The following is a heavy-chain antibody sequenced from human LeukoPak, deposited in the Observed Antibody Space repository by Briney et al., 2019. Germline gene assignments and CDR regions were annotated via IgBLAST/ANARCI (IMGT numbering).Heavy chain of an antibody. CDR2: INPNSGGT. D-gene: IGHD3-10*01. Sequence: ASVKVSCKASGYTFTGYYMHWVRQAPGQGLEWMGWINPNSGGTNYAQHFQGRVTMSRDTSISTAYVDLSRLRSDDTAVYYCARAVGYGSGTYRQYFFDYWGQGTLVTVSS. V-gene: IGHV1-2*02. CDR1: GYTFTGYY. CDR3: ARAVGYGSGTYRQYFFDY. J-gene: IGHJ4*02.